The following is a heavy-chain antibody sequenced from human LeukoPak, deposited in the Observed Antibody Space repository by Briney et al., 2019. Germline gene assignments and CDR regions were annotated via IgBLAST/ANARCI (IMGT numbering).Heavy chain of an antibody. CDR1: GYTFTGYY. J-gene: IGHJ4*02. Sequence: ASVKVSCKASGYTFTGYYMHWVRQAPGQGLEWMGWINPNSGDTKYAQKFQGRVTMTRDTSSSTAHMELSRLRSDDTAVYYCATQRGSYLWGTDFDYWGQGTLVTVSS. D-gene: IGHD3-16*01. V-gene: IGHV1-2*02. CDR3: ATQRGSYLWGTDFDY. CDR2: INPNSGDT.